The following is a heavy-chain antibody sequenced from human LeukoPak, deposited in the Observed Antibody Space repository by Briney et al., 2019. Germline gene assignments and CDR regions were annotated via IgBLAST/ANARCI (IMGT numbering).Heavy chain of an antibody. D-gene: IGHD1-1*01. Sequence: GGSLRLSCAASGFTFSNYWMSWVRQAPGKGLEWVANIKHDGSEKYYVDSVKGRFTISRDNAKNSLYLQMNRLRAEDTAVYYCARWKNGGDYWGQGTLVTVSS. CDR1: GFTFSNYW. CDR2: IKHDGSEK. CDR3: ARWKNGGDY. J-gene: IGHJ4*02. V-gene: IGHV3-7*05.